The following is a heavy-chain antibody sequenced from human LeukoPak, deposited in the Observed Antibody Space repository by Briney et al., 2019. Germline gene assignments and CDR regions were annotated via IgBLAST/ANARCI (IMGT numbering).Heavy chain of an antibody. CDR1: GFTFSDYY. V-gene: IGHV3-11*01. D-gene: IGHD3-16*01. Sequence: GGSLRLSCAASGFTFSDYYMSWIRQAPGKGLEWASYISASGSNTYYADSVKGRLTISRDNAKNSLYLQMNSLRAEDTAVFYCARIRFGVTSFDYWGQGILVTVSS. CDR3: ARIRFGVTSFDY. CDR2: ISASGSNT. J-gene: IGHJ4*02.